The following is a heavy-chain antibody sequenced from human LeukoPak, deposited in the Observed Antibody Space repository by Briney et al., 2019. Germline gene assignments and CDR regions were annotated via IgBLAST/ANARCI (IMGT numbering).Heavy chain of an antibody. J-gene: IGHJ4*02. D-gene: IGHD2-2*01. CDR1: GFTFSSYA. CDR3: ARVMGRYCSSTSCYVDY. CDR2: ISGSGGST. V-gene: IGHV3-23*01. Sequence: GGSLRLSCAASGFTFSSYAMSWVRQAPGKGLEWVSAISGSGGSTYYADSVKGRFTISRDNSKNTLYLQMNSLRAEDTAVYYCARVMGRYCSSTSCYVDYWGQGTLVTVSS.